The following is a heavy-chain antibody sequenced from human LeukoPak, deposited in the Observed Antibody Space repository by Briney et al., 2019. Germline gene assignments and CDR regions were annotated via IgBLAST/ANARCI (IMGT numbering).Heavy chain of an antibody. CDR1: GFTFITYG. V-gene: IGHV3-23*01. CDR2: ISGNGGTT. Sequence: GGSLRLSCGASGFTFITYGMNWVRQAPGKGLEWVSVISGNGGTTYYADSVKGRFTISRDNSKNTLYLQMNSLRAEDTAVYYCAKDHYDSRGYFFDNWGQGALVTVSS. J-gene: IGHJ4*02. CDR3: AKDHYDSRGYFFDN. D-gene: IGHD3-22*01.